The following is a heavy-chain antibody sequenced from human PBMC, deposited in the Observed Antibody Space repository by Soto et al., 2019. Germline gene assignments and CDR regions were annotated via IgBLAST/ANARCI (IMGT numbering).Heavy chain of an antibody. CDR3: ASNLIPEDYGGPRFDY. CDR2: IYSGGST. J-gene: IGHJ4*02. D-gene: IGHD4-17*01. Sequence: GGSLRLSCAASGFTVSSNYMSWVRQAPGKGLEWVSVIYSGGSTYYADSVKGRFTISRDNSKNTLYLQMNSLRAEDTAVYYCASNLIPEDYGGPRFDYWGQGTLVTVSS. V-gene: IGHV3-66*01. CDR1: GFTVSSNY.